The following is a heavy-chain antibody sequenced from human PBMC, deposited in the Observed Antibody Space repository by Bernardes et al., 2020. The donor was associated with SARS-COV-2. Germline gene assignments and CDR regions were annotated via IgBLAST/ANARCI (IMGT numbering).Heavy chain of an antibody. CDR3: ARLIAVTGMSDYFDS. CDR2: IYYSRSS. D-gene: IGHD6-19*01. CDR1: GGSVSSSY. Sequence: RSITCTVSGGSVSSSYWSWIRQPPGKGLEWIGYIYYSRSSNYNPSLKSRVTISVDTSKNQFSLKLSSVTAADTAVYYCARLIAVTGMSDYFDSWGQGTLVTVSS. V-gene: IGHV4-59*08. J-gene: IGHJ4*02.